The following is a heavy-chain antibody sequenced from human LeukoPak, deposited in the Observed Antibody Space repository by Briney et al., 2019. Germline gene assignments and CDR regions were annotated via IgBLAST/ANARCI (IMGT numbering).Heavy chain of an antibody. J-gene: IGHJ4*02. D-gene: IGHD2-2*01. Sequence: ASVKVSCKASGYTFTSYYMHWVRQAPGQGLEWMGIINPSGGSTNYAQKFQGRVTMTRDTSTSTLYMELSSLTSEDTAVYYRARDGGYCSTTSCYAFYWGQGTPVTVSS. CDR2: INPSGGST. V-gene: IGHV1-46*01. CDR1: GYTFTSYY. CDR3: ARDGGYCSTTSCYAFY.